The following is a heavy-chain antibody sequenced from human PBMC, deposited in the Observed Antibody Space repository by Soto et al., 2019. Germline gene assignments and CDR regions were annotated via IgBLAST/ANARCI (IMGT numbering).Heavy chain of an antibody. CDR1: GYTFTSYH. J-gene: IGHJ6*02. Sequence: QVQLVQSGAEVKKPGASVNVSCKASGYTFTSYHLHWVRQAPGQRLEWMGIINPSGGSTRSAQKFQGRVVMTRDTSTNTVYMELGRLRSEDTAVYYCARPLRFLDPRDNYAMDVWGQGTKVTVSS. CDR3: ARPLRFLDPRDNYAMDV. CDR2: INPSGGST. V-gene: IGHV1-46*01. D-gene: IGHD3-3*01.